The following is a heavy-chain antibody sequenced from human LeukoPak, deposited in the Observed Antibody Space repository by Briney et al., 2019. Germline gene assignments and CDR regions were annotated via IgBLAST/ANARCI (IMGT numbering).Heavy chain of an antibody. CDR2: MYLGDSET. J-gene: IGHJ4*02. Sequence: GESLKISCKGSGFTFTKYWIGWVRQMPGKGLEWMGIMYLGDSETRYSPSFQGQVTISADKSISTVFLQWSSLKASDTAMYYCVRHEGSISGWPFDYWGQGTLVTVSP. CDR3: VRHEGSISGWPFDY. D-gene: IGHD6-19*01. CDR1: GFTFTKYW. V-gene: IGHV5-51*01.